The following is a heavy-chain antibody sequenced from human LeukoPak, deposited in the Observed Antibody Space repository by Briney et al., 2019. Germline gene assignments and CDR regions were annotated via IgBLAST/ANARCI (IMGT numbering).Heavy chain of an antibody. CDR1: GGSMSPYH. Sequence: SETLSLTCTVSGGSMSPYHWGWIRQPPGKGLEWTGYIYYGGSTNYNPSLNSRVTISVDTSKNQFSLRLSSVTAADTAIYYCAGAVSGRFDYWGQGTLVTVSS. CDR3: AGAVSGRFDY. J-gene: IGHJ4*02. V-gene: IGHV4-59*08. D-gene: IGHD6-19*01. CDR2: IYYGGST.